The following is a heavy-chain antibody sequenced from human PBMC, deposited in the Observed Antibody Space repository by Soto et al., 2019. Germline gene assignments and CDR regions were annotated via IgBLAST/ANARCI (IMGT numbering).Heavy chain of an antibody. J-gene: IGHJ4*02. CDR1: GGTFSSYA. V-gene: IGHV1-69*13. D-gene: IGHD2-8*01. CDR3: AREFRDPYCTKGICYTRNFDY. Sequence: SVKVSCKASGGTFSSYAISWVRQAPGQGLEWMGGIIPIFGTANYAQKFQGRVTITADESTSTAYMELSSLRSEDTAIYYCAREFRDPYCTKGICYTRNFDYWGQGTLVTVSS. CDR2: IIPIFGTA.